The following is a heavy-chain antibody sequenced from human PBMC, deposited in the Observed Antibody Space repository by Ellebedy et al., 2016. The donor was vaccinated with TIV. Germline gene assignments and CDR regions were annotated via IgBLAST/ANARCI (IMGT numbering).Heavy chain of an antibody. Sequence: GGSLRLSCAASGFTFSSYGMHWVRQAPGKGLEWVAVIWYDGSNKYYADSVKGRFTISRDNSKNTLYLQMNSLRAEDTAVYYCAREAHPKLHSSRWYWYFDLWGRGTLVTVSS. V-gene: IGHV3-33*01. CDR1: GFTFSSYG. D-gene: IGHD6-13*01. CDR2: IWYDGSNK. J-gene: IGHJ2*01. CDR3: AREAHPKLHSSRWYWYFDL.